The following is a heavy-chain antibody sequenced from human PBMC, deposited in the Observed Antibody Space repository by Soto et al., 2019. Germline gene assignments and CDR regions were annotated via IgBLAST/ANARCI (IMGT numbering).Heavy chain of an antibody. Sequence: QVQLQESGPGLVKPSQTLSLTCTVSGGSISSGGYYWSWIRQHPGKGLEWIGYIYYSGSTYYNPSLKRRVTISVDTSKNQFSLKLSAVTAADTAVYYCARDYERSDWFDPWGQGTLVTVSS. CDR1: GGSISSGGYY. J-gene: IGHJ5*02. D-gene: IGHD3-16*01. V-gene: IGHV4-31*03. CDR3: ARDYERSDWFDP. CDR2: IYYSGST.